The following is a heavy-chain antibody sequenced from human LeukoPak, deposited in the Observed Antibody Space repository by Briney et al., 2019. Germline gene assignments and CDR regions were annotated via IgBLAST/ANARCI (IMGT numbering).Heavy chain of an antibody. V-gene: IGHV4-39*01. CDR2: IYYSGST. CDR3: ARRQYSGSGSYYYFDY. CDR1: GGSISSSSYY. D-gene: IGHD3-10*01. J-gene: IGHJ4*02. Sequence: SETLSLTCTVSGGSISSSSYYWGWIRQPPGKGLEWIGSIYYSGSTYYNPSLKSRVTISVDTSKNQFSLKLSSVTAADTAVYYCARRQYSGSGSYYYFDYWGQGTLVTVSS.